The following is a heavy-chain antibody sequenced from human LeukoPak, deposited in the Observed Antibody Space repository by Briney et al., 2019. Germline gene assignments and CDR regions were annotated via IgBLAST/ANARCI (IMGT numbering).Heavy chain of an antibody. J-gene: IGHJ4*02. CDR3: ARSGVATCHY. CDR1: GFTFSNYA. Sequence: GGSLRLSCQASGFTFSNYAMSWVRQAPGKGLEWVSSINPDDGGSFFANSVKGRFTISRDGSRSVVYLQMNSLRAEDTAVYYCARSGVATCHYWGQGILVTVSS. D-gene: IGHD2-15*01. V-gene: IGHV3-23*01. CDR2: INPDDGGS.